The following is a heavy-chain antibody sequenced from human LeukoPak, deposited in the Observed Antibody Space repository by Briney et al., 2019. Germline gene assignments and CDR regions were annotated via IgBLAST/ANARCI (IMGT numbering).Heavy chain of an antibody. J-gene: IGHJ4*02. V-gene: IGHV3-74*01. Sequence: GGSLRLSCAASGFTFRKYWLHWVRQAPGKGLVWVSRINPDDGSTSYADSVKGRFTISRDNAKNSLYLQMNSLRAEDTALYYCAKGYYDTSGYRLFDYWGRGTLVTVSS. D-gene: IGHD3-22*01. CDR3: AKGYYDTSGYRLFDY. CDR2: INPDDGST. CDR1: GFTFRKYW.